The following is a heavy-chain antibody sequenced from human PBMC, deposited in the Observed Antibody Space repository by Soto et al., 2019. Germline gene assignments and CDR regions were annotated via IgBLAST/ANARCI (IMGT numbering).Heavy chain of an antibody. CDR3: ASYSGYYYGVDV. CDR2: IYYSGGT. CDR1: GGSIRSGDYY. J-gene: IGHJ6*02. V-gene: IGHV4-30-4*01. D-gene: IGHD2-15*01. Sequence: SETLSLTCTVSGGSIRSGDYYWNWIRQPPGKGLEWIGYIYYSGGTYYNPSLKSRVTISVDTSKNQFSLKLSSVTAADTAVYYCASYSGYYYGVDVWGQGTTVTVSS.